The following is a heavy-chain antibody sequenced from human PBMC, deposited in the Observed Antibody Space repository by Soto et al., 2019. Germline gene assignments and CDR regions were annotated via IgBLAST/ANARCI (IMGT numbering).Heavy chain of an antibody. CDR2: VSKSDYT. V-gene: IGHV3-21*01. J-gene: IGHJ4*02. D-gene: IGHD2-2*01. CDR3: AREDSIIIPAVSDF. CDR1: GFNFNNYG. Sequence: GGSLRLSCAVSGFNFNNYGINWVRQAPGKGLEWVSSVSKSDYTYYSDSVKGRFTISRDNAKNSVSLQMNTLRAEDTAVYYCAREDSIIIPAVSDFWGQGTLVTVSS.